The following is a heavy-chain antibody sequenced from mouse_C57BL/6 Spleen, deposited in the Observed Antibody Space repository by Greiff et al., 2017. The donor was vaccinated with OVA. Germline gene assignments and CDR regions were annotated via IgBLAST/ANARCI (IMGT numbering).Heavy chain of an antibody. Sequence: VQLQQPGAELVMPGASVKLSCKASGYTFTSYWMHWVKQRPGQGLEWIGAIDPSDSYTNYNQKFKGKSTMTVDKSSSTAYMKLRSPTSEDSAVYYCARCRTGSYFDYWGQGTTLTVSS. CDR2: IDPSDSYT. J-gene: IGHJ2*01. CDR3: ARCRTGSYFDY. V-gene: IGHV1-69*01. CDR1: GYTFTSYW. D-gene: IGHD4-1*01.